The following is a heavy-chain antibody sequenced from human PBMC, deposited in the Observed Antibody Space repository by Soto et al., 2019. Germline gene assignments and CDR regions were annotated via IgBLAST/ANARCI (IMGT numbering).Heavy chain of an antibody. Sequence: WASVKVSCKSSGFTFNNFYLHWVRQAPGQGLEWMGIINPSGGSTSYAQKFLGRVTMTRDTSKSTVYMELSSLTSDDTAIYFCAYLYSFGDRSSFDYWGQGTLVTVSS. J-gene: IGHJ4*02. CDR3: AYLYSFGDRSSFDY. D-gene: IGHD2-21*02. CDR2: INPSGGST. CDR1: GFTFNNFY. V-gene: IGHV1-46*02.